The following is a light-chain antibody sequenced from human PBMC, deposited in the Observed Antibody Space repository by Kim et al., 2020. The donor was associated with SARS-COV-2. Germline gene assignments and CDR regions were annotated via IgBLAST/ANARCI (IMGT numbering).Light chain of an antibody. V-gene: IGKV4-1*01. J-gene: IGKJ4*01. CDR2: WAS. CDR1: QNVLYNSNNKNY. Sequence: DFVLTQSPDSLAVSLGERATINCKSSQNVLYNSNNKNYLAWYQQKSGQPPKLLFYWASTRQSGVPDRFSGSGSGTDFTLTISSLQAEDVAVYYCQQYYSKPLTFGGGTKVDIK. CDR3: QQYYSKPLT.